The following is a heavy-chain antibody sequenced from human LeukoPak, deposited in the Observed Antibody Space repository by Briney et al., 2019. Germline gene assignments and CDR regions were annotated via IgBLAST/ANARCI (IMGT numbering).Heavy chain of an antibody. V-gene: IGHV3-23*01. CDR3: AKRGDSGYYYYGMDV. CDR1: GFTFSSYA. J-gene: IGHJ6*02. Sequence: PGGSLRLSCAASGFTFSSYAMSWVRQAPGKGLEWVSAISGSGGSTYYADSVKGRFTISRDNSKNTLYLQMNSLRAEDTAVYYCAKRGDSGYYYYGMDVWGQGTTVTVSS. D-gene: IGHD1-26*01. CDR2: ISGSGGST.